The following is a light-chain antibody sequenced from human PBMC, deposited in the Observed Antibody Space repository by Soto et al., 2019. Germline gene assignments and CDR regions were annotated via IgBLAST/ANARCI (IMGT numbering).Light chain of an antibody. J-gene: IGKJ2*01. Sequence: EIVMTQSPVILSVSPGERATLSCRASQNVNSDLAWYQQKPGQAPRILIYGASTRATDIPARISGSGSGTDFTLTINGLQSEDFAVYYGQQYNTWPPLHTFGQGPKLEIK. CDR1: QNVNSD. CDR3: QQYNTWPPLHT. V-gene: IGKV3-15*01. CDR2: GAS.